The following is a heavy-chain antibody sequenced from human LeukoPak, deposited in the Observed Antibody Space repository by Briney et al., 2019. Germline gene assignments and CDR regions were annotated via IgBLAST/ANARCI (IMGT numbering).Heavy chain of an antibody. D-gene: IGHD2-2*03. Sequence: SVKVSCKASGGTLSSYTISWVRQAPGQGLEWMGRFIPILGIANYAQKFQGRVTITADKSPSTAYMELSSLETGDTAVYYCARNGYCSRTSCHNRFDPGPQETLLPVSS. V-gene: IGHV1-69*02. J-gene: IGHJ5*02. CDR1: GGTLSSYT. CDR2: FIPILGIA. CDR3: ARNGYCSRTSCHNRFDP.